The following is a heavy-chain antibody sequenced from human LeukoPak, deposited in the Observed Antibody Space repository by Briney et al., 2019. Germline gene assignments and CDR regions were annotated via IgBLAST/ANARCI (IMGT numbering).Heavy chain of an antibody. V-gene: IGHV1-18*01. CDR1: GYTFTSYG. D-gene: IGHD3-10*01. J-gene: IGHJ6*03. CDR3: ARDDSVRGVITYYYYYYMDV. Sequence: ASVKVSCKASGYTFTSYGISWVRQAPGQGLEWMGWISAYNGNTNYAQKLQGRVTMTTDTSTSTAYMELRSLRSDDTAVYYCARDDSVRGVITYYYYYYMDVWGKGTTVTVSS. CDR2: ISAYNGNT.